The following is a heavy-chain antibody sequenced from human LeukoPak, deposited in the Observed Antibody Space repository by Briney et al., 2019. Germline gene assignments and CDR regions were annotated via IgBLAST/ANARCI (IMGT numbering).Heavy chain of an antibody. Sequence: SETLSLTCTVSGVSISSSNSYWGWIRQPPGKGLEWIGSIYYSGNTYYNASLKSQVSISIDTSKNRFSLKLTSVTAADTAVYYCARLSIQLWLILPGNYFDYWGQGTLVTVSS. D-gene: IGHD5-18*01. CDR3: ARLSIQLWLILPGNYFDY. J-gene: IGHJ4*02. V-gene: IGHV4-39*01. CDR1: GVSISSSNSY. CDR2: IYYSGNT.